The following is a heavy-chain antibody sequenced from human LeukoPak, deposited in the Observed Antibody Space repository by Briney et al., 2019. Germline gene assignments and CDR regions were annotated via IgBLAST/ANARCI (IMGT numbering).Heavy chain of an antibody. CDR3: ARDTRYYYDSSAYYWSDAFDI. D-gene: IGHD3-22*01. CDR2: INPNSGGT. V-gene: IGHV1-2*02. Sequence: ASVKVSCKASGYTFTGYYIHWVRQAPGQGLEWMGWINPNSGGTNYAQKFQGRVTVTRDTSISTAYMELSRLRSDDAAVYYCARDTRYYYDSSAYYWSDAFDIWGQGTMVTVSS. CDR1: GYTFTGYY. J-gene: IGHJ3*02.